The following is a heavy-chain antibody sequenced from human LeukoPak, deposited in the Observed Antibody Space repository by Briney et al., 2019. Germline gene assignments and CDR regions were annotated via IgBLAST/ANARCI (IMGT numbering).Heavy chain of an antibody. CDR1: GFTFSDYY. CDR2: ISSSGHSI. J-gene: IGHJ4*02. D-gene: IGHD2-15*01. CDR3: ARSRVVDAAFFDY. V-gene: IGHV3-11*01. Sequence: GGSLRLSCVASGFTFSDYYTSWIRQAPGKGLEWVSYISSSGHSIYYADSVKGRFTISRDNVKNALYLQMNSLRAEDTAVYYCARSRVVDAAFFDYWGQGTLATVSS.